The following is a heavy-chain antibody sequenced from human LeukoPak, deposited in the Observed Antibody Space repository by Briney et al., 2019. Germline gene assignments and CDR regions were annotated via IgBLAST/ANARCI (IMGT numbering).Heavy chain of an antibody. CDR1: GGSFSGYY. CDR2: INHSGST. J-gene: IGHJ4*02. CDR3: ASGEAAAPYYFDY. D-gene: IGHD6-13*01. Sequence: SETLSLTCAVYGGSFSGYYWSWIRQPPGKGLEWIGEINHSGSTSYNPSLKSRVTISVDTSKNQFSLKLSSVTAADTAVYYCASGEAAAPYYFDYWGQGPLVTVSS. V-gene: IGHV4-34*01.